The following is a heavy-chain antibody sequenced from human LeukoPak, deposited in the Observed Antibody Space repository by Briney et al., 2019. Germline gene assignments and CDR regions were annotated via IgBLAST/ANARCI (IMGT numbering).Heavy chain of an antibody. CDR1: SFTSTISG. CDR2: IRYDGSNK. CDR3: PPRPRSGWYGRLHY. V-gene: IGHV3-30*02. D-gene: IGHD6-19*01. Sequence: SPSLFSATSSFTSTISGMPWVPPALANGLEWVAFIRYDGSNKYYVDSVKGSFTISRDNSKNRLYLKMNSLRSEDTALYYCPPRPRSGWYGRLHYWRQGTLVTVSS. J-gene: IGHJ4*02.